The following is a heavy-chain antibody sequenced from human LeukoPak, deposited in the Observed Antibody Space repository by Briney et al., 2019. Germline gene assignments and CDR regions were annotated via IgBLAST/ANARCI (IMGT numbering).Heavy chain of an antibody. D-gene: IGHD3-22*01. V-gene: IGHV3-23*01. CDR2: ISGSGGHT. CDR1: GFTFSSYA. Sequence: GGSLRVSCEASGFTFSSYAMNWVRQAPGKGLEWVSTISGSGGHTYYADSVKGRFTISRDNSKNTLNLQMNSLRAEDTAVYFCAKGSYYDTRGLAYFDYWGQGTLVTVSS. J-gene: IGHJ4*02. CDR3: AKGSYYDTRGLAYFDY.